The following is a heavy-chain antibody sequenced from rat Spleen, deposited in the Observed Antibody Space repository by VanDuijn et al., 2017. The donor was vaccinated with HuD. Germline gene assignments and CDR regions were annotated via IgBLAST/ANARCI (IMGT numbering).Heavy chain of an antibody. CDR2: IIYDGSST. J-gene: IGHJ2*01. CDR1: GFTFSDYA. Sequence: EVQLVESGGGLVQPGRSLKFSCAASGFTFSDYAMAWVRQAPKKGLEWVATIIYDGSSTYYRDSVKGRFTISRDNAKSTLYLQMDSLRSEDTATYYCTTEGYGYNSFDYWGQGVMVTVSS. CDR3: TTEGYGYNSFDY. D-gene: IGHD1-9*01. V-gene: IGHV5-17*01.